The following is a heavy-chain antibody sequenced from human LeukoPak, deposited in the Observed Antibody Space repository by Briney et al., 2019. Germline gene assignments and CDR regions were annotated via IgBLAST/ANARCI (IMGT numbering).Heavy chain of an antibody. V-gene: IGHV1-18*01. J-gene: IGHJ4*02. CDR1: GYIFRSYG. CDR2: ISCYNGET. Sequence: ASVKVSCKASGYIFRSYGLSWVRQAPGQGLEWLGWISCYNGETRYEQNLQGRVTLTTDTSTTTAYLELRSLRSDDTAVYYCARGTYYYDSSGTRGGGYFDYWGQGTLVTVSS. CDR3: ARGTYYYDSSGTRGGGYFDY. D-gene: IGHD3-22*01.